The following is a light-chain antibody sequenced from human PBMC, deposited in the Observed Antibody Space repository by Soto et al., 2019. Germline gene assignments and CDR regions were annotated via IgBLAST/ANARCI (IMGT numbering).Light chain of an antibody. Sequence: EIVLTQSPGTLSLSPGERATLSCRASQSVSSNYLAWYQQKPSQAPRLLIYGASSRAIGIPDRFSGSGSGTDFTLTISRLEPEDFAVYYCQQYGNAPYTFGQGTKLEIK. J-gene: IGKJ2*01. CDR3: QQYGNAPYT. CDR2: GAS. V-gene: IGKV3-20*01. CDR1: QSVSSNY.